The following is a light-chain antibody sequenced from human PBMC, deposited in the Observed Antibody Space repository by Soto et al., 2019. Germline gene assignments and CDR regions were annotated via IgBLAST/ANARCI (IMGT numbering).Light chain of an antibody. CDR2: GVS. Sequence: EIVLTQSPGTLSLSPGERATLFCRASQSITSRYLAWYQQKPGQAPRLLIYGVSGRATGIPDRFSGSGSGTDFTLTISRLEPEDFAVYYCHQYGYSPPWTCGQGTKVEIK. CDR3: HQYGYSPPWT. CDR1: QSITSRY. J-gene: IGKJ1*01. V-gene: IGKV3-20*01.